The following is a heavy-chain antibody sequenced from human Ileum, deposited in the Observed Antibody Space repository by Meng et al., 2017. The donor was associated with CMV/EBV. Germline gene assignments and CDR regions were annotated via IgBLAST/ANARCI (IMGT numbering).Heavy chain of an antibody. CDR1: GFTFSNSA. D-gene: IGHD3-9*01. CDR2: ISDDGSRI. V-gene: IGHV3-30-3*01. J-gene: IGHJ4*02. Sequence: GESLKISCAVSGFTFSNSAMHWVRQAPGKGLEWVSMISDDGSRIYHANSVKGRFTISRDNSKNTLYLQMNSLRPEDTAVYYCARQNSYYDSLTGYYRPAGLDYWGQGTLVTVSS. CDR3: ARQNSYYDSLTGYYRPAGLDY.